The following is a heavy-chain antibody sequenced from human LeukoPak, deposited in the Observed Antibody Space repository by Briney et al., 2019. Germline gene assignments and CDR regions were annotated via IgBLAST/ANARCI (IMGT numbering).Heavy chain of an antibody. CDR3: ARDPSDYGSGTLNFDY. J-gene: IGHJ4*02. Sequence: PGGSLRLSCAASGFTFSSYSMNWVRQAPGKGLEWVSYISSSSSTIYYADSVKGRFTISRDNAKNSLYLQMNSLRAEDTAVYYCARDPSDYGSGTLNFDYWGQGTLVTVSS. CDR1: GFTFSSYS. V-gene: IGHV3-48*01. D-gene: IGHD3-10*01. CDR2: ISSSSSTI.